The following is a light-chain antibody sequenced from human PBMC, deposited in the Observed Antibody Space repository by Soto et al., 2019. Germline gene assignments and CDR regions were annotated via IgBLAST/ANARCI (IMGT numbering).Light chain of an antibody. CDR1: QSVSSN. CDR3: QQYNNWPSMYT. Sequence: EIVMTQSPATLSVSPGERATLSCRASQSVSSNLAWYQQKPVQAPRLLIYGASTRATGIPARFSGSGSGTEFTLTISSLKSEDFAVYYCQQYNNWPSMYTFGQGTKLEIK. CDR2: GAS. J-gene: IGKJ2*01. V-gene: IGKV3-15*01.